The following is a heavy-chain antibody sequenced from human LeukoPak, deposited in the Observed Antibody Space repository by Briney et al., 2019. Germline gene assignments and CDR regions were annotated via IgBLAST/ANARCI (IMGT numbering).Heavy chain of an antibody. D-gene: IGHD2-15*01. Sequence: EASVKVSCKASGYTFTGYYMHWVRQAPGQGLEWMGWINPNSGAINYAEKFKGRVTMTRDTSISTAYMELSGLTSDDTAVYYCARGVVAATFYYYMDVWGKGTTVTVSS. CDR3: ARGVVAATFYYYMDV. J-gene: IGHJ6*03. CDR1: GYTFTGYY. V-gene: IGHV1-2*02. CDR2: INPNSGAI.